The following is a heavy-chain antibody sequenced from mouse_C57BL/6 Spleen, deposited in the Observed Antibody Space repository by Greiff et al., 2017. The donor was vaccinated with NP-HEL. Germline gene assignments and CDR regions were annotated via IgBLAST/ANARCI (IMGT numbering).Heavy chain of an antibody. J-gene: IGHJ1*03. CDR1: GYAFSSYW. V-gene: IGHV1-80*01. CDR2: IYPGDGDT. Sequence: QVQLKESGAELVKPGASVKISCKASGYAFSSYWMNWVKQRPGKGLEWIGQIYPGDGDTNYNGKFKGKATLTADKSSSTAYMQLSSLTSEDSAVYFCARGGTVVATGYFDVWGTGTTVTVSS. D-gene: IGHD1-1*01. CDR3: ARGGTVVATGYFDV.